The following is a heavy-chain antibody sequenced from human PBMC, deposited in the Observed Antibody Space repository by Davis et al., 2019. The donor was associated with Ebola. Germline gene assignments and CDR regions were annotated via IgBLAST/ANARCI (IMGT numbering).Heavy chain of an antibody. D-gene: IGHD2-21*01. V-gene: IGHV1-46*01. CDR1: GYTFTAYW. Sequence: ASVKVSCKASGYTFTAYWIHWVRQAPGQGLEWLGIMNPNQHSETSAQEFEGRLIMTRDTSTNTAYMELGSLTSEDTAVYYCARAPGCGGDRCDGRNWLDSWSQGTLITVSS. CDR2: MNPNQHSE. CDR3: ARAPGCGGDRCDGRNWLDS. J-gene: IGHJ5*01.